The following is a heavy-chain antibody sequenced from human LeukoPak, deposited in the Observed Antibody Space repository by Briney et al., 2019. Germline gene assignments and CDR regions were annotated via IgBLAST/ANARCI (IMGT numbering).Heavy chain of an antibody. Sequence: ETLSLTCAVYGGSFSGYYWSWIRQPSGKGLEWVSAISGSGGSTYYADSVKGRFTISRDNSKNTLYLQMNSLRAEDTAVYYCAKEPYYDSSFDYWGREPWSPSPQ. CDR2: ISGSGGST. CDR1: GGSFSGYY. D-gene: IGHD3-22*01. CDR3: AKEPYYDSSFDY. J-gene: IGHJ4*02. V-gene: IGHV3-23*01.